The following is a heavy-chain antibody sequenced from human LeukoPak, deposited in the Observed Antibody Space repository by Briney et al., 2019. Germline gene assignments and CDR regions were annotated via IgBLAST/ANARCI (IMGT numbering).Heavy chain of an antibody. Sequence: PGRSLRLSCAASGFTLSSYAMHWVRQAPGKGLEWVAVISYDGSNKYYADSVKGRFTISRDNSKNTLCLQMNSLRAEDTAVYYCARDFVAAGTIFDYWGQGTLVTVSS. D-gene: IGHD6-13*01. CDR1: GFTLSSYA. V-gene: IGHV3-30*04. J-gene: IGHJ4*02. CDR3: ARDFVAAGTIFDY. CDR2: ISYDGSNK.